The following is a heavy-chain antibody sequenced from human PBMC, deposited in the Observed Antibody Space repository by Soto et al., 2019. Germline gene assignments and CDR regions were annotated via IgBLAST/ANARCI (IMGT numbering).Heavy chain of an antibody. CDR2: ISWNGDTT. V-gene: IGHV3-9*01. CDR3: ARATSFNHNNYYIYCMDV. CDR1: GFNFDDFA. D-gene: IGHD3-22*01. Sequence: EVQLVESGGGLIQPGRSLRLSCVTSGFNFDDFAMYWVRQVPGKGLEWVSGISWNGDTTAYVDSIQGRFTISRDDAKKSLYLQMDSLRVEDTAVYYCARATSFNHNNYYIYCMDVWGQGTTVTVSS. J-gene: IGHJ6*03.